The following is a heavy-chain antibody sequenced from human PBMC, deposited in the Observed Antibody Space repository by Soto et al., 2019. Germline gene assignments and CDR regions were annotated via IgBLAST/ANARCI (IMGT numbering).Heavy chain of an antibody. D-gene: IGHD6-6*01. Sequence: SETLSLTCTVSGGSISSSSYYWGWIRQPPGKGLEWIGSIYYSGSAYYNPSLKSRVTISVDTSKNQFSLKLSSVTAADTAVYYCARHEEYSSFDYWGQGTLVTVSS. J-gene: IGHJ4*02. CDR1: GGSISSSSYY. CDR2: IYYSGSA. CDR3: ARHEEYSSFDY. V-gene: IGHV4-39*01.